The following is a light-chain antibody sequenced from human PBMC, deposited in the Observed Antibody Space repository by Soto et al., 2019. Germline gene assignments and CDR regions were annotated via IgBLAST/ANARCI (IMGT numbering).Light chain of an antibody. Sequence: QSALTQPASVSGSPGQSITISCTGTSSDVGAYNYVSWHQQHPGKAPKLMIFDVSNRPSGVPNRFSGSKSGDTAAMTISGLRAEDEADYYCSSYTRRKTVIFGGGTQLTVL. CDR2: DVS. CDR1: SSDVGAYNY. J-gene: IGLJ2*01. CDR3: SSYTRRKTVI. V-gene: IGLV2-14*03.